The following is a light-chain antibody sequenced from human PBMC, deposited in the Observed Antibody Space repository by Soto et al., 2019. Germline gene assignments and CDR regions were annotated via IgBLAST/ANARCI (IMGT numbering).Light chain of an antibody. Sequence: DIQMTQSPSAMSASVGDRVTITCRASQGINDNLAWFQQKPGQVPKRLIYGAFSLQRGVPSRFSGSGSGTEFTLTISSLQPEDFATYYCLQHNTFPWTFXQGTKVDIK. CDR3: LQHNTFPWT. CDR1: QGINDN. CDR2: GAF. J-gene: IGKJ1*01. V-gene: IGKV1-17*03.